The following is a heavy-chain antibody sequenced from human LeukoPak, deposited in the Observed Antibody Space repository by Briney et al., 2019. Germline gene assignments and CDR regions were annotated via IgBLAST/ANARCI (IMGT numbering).Heavy chain of an antibody. V-gene: IGHV1-69*13. J-gene: IGHJ6*04. D-gene: IGHD3-3*01. CDR3: GRSGSYDVLSGYYMYGMDV. CDR1: GGTFSRYG. Sequence: SVKVSCKVSGGTFSRYGISWVRQAPGQGLEWMGRIIPMFGTKNYAQKFQGRVTITADESTSTVYMELSSLRSADTAIYYCGRSGSYDVLSGYYMYGMDVWGKGTTVIVSS. CDR2: IIPMFGTK.